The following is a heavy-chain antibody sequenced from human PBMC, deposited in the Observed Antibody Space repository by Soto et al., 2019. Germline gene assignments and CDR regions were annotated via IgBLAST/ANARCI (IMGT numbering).Heavy chain of an antibody. Sequence: QVQLQESGPGLVKPSQTLSLTCSVSGGSIRRGGFYWTWIRQHPGKGLEWIGNIYYSGSPTYNPSLKSRLTISLDTSNNEFSLNLSSVTAADTAVYYCAGRSDTIFGLALDFWGQGIVVTVSS. V-gene: IGHV4-31*03. CDR3: AGRSDTIFGLALDF. J-gene: IGHJ4*02. D-gene: IGHD3-3*01. CDR2: IYYSGSP. CDR1: GGSIRRGGFY.